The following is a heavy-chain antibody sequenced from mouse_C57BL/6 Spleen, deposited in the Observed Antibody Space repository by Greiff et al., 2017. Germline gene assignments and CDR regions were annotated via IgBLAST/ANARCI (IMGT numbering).Heavy chain of an antibody. V-gene: IGHV1-59*01. CDR1: GYTFTSYW. J-gene: IGHJ4*01. CDR3: ARGNYAMDY. Sequence: VQLQQPGAELVRPGTSVKLSCKASGYTFTSYWMHWVKQRPGQGLEWIGVIDPSDSYTNYNQKFKGKATLTVDTSSSTAYMQLSSLTSEDSAVYYCARGNYAMDYWGQGTSVTVSS. CDR2: IDPSDSYT.